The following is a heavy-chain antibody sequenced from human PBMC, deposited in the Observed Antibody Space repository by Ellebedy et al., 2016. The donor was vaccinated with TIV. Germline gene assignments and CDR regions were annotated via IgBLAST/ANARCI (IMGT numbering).Heavy chain of an antibody. CDR1: GGSISSYY. J-gene: IGHJ6*02. CDR2: IYTSGST. V-gene: IGHV4-4*07. D-gene: IGHD6-13*01. CDR3: ATWSGSSSWYYGMDV. Sequence: SETLSLTCTVSGGSISSYYWSWIRQPAGKGLEWIGRIYTSGSTNYNPSLKSRVTISVDTSTNQFSLKLSSVTAADTAVYYCATWSGSSSWYYGMDVWGQGTTVTVSS.